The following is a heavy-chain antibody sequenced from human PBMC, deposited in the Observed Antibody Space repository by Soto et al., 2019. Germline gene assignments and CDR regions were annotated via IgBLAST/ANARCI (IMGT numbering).Heavy chain of an antibody. V-gene: IGHV3-23*01. D-gene: IGHD5-18*01. CDR3: AKGGDGYSYGYFDY. CDR1: GFTFSSFA. J-gene: IGHJ4*02. CDR2: ISGSGGST. Sequence: PGGSLRLSCAASGFTFSSFAMSWVRQAPGKGLDWVSAISGSGGSTYSADSVKGRFTISRDNSKNTLYLQMNSLRAEDTAVYYCAKGGDGYSYGYFDYWGQGTLVTVSS.